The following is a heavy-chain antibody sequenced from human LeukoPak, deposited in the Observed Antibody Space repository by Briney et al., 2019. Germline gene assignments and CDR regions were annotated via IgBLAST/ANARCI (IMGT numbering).Heavy chain of an antibody. CDR2: INPNSGGT. Sequence: ASVKVSCKASGYTFTGYYMHWVRQAPGQGLEWMGWINPNSGGTNYAQKFQGRVTMTRDTSISTAYMELSRLRSDDTAVYYCARVYYYDSSGYDFDCWGQGTLVTVSS. CDR1: GYTFTGYY. J-gene: IGHJ4*02. V-gene: IGHV1-2*02. D-gene: IGHD3-22*01. CDR3: ARVYYYDSSGYDFDC.